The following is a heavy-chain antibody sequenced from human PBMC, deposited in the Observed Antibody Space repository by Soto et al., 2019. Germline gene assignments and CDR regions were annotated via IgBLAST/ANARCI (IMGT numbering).Heavy chain of an antibody. J-gene: IGHJ4*02. Sequence: VQLVESGGGVVQPGRSLRLSCAASGFTFSDYAMHWVRQAPGKGLEWVAVVSHDGRNTHYADSVKGRFTISRDSSKNTVSLEMTSLRAEETAASYCARGGRDWVVTSDFNYWGQGALVTVSS. CDR2: VSHDGRNT. CDR1: GFTFSDYA. CDR3: ARGGRDWVVTSDFNY. D-gene: IGHD2-21*01. V-gene: IGHV3-30*03.